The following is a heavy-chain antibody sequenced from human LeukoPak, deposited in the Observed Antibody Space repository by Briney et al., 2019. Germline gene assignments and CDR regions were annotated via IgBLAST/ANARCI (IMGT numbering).Heavy chain of an antibody. J-gene: IGHJ4*02. CDR2: ISSGSSTI. D-gene: IGHD3-3*01. V-gene: IGHV3-48*01. Sequence: GGSLRLSCAASGFPFSIYSMNWVRQAPGKGLEWVSYISSGSSTIHYADSVKGRFTISRDNAKDSLYLELHSLRAEDTAVYYCARQYYDIWSGYYTADYYFDYWGQGTLVTVSS. CDR1: GFPFSIYS. CDR3: ARQYYDIWSGYYTADYYFDY.